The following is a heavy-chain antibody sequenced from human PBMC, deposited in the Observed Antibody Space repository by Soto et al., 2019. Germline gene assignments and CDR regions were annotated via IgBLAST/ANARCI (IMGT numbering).Heavy chain of an antibody. CDR2: ITNSGST. J-gene: IGHJ5*01. D-gene: IGHD1-1*01. V-gene: IGHV4-34*01. CDR1: GGSFSDSY. Sequence: SESLSLTCAVFGGSFSDSYWSWIRQSPEKGLEWIGEITNSGSTYYNPSLKSRVTISGDTSKNQFSLEVRSVTAADTAVYFCARGRTAIATRWLDSWGQGTFVTVSS. CDR3: ARGRTAIATRWLDS.